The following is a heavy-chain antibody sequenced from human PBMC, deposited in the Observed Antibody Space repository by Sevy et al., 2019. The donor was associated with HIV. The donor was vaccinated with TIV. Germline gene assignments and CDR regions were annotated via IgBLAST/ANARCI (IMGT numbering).Heavy chain of an antibody. CDR2: ISSSSSTI. D-gene: IGHD3-22*01. J-gene: IGHJ4*02. CDR1: GFTFSSYS. Sequence: GESLKISCAASGFTFSSYSMNWVRQAPGKGLEWVSYISSSSSTIYYADSVRGRFTISRDNAKNSLYLQMNSLRDEDTAVYYCARDGGRDYYDSSGYWDYWGQGTLVTVSS. CDR3: ARDGGRDYYDSSGYWDY. V-gene: IGHV3-48*02.